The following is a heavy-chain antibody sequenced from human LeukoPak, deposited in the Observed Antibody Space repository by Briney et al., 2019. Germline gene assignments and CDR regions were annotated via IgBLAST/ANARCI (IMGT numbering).Heavy chain of an antibody. J-gene: IGHJ4*02. D-gene: IGHD6-13*01. CDR3: GRGGPSSRYLVY. CDR2: VNHRGRT. Sequence: SDTLSLTCAVYVGSFSGYYWTWIRQPPEKGLEWLGEVNHRGRTNYNPSLKSRVTISVDTSKNQFSLELNPVTSADPAVYYCGRGGPSSRYLVYWGQGHLVTVSS. CDR1: VGSFSGYY. V-gene: IGHV4-34*01.